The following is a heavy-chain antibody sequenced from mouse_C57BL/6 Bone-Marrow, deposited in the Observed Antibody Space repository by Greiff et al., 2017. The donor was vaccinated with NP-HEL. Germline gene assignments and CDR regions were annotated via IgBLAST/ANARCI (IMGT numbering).Heavy chain of an antibody. CDR3: ARPYDYDVHWYVDV. J-gene: IGHJ1*03. V-gene: IGHV5-17*01. D-gene: IGHD2-4*01. CDR1: GFTFSDYG. CDR2: ISSGSSTI. Sequence: EVKLVESGGGLVKPGGSLKLSCAASGFTFSDYGMHWVRQAPEKGLEWVAYISSGSSTIYYADTVKGRFTISRDNAKNTLFLQMTSLRSEDTAMYYCARPYDYDVHWYVDVWGTGTTVTVSS.